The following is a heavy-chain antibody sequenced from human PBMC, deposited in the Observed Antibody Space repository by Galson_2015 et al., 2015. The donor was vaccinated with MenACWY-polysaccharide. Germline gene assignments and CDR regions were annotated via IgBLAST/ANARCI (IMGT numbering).Heavy chain of an antibody. CDR1: GYTFTGYY. D-gene: IGHD2-2*01. Sequence: SVKVSCKASGYTFTGYYMHWVRQAPGQGLEWMGWINPNSGGTNYAQKFQGWVTMTRATSISTAYMELSRLRSDDTAVYYCARSYCSSTSCYEDAFDIWGQGTMVTVSS. CDR3: ARSYCSSTSCYEDAFDI. J-gene: IGHJ3*02. CDR2: INPNSGGT. V-gene: IGHV1-2*04.